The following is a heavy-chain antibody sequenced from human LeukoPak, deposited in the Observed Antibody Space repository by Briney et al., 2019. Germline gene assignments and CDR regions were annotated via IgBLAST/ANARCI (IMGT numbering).Heavy chain of an antibody. Sequence: SETLSLTCTVSDGSISSYYWSWIRQPPGKGLEWIGYIYYSGSTNYNPSLKSRVTISVDTSKNQFSLKLSSVTAADTAVYYCARGGGRTATGNNYGMDVWGKGTTVTVSS. D-gene: IGHD1-1*01. CDR2: IYYSGST. CDR3: ARGGGRTATGNNYGMDV. V-gene: IGHV4-59*01. J-gene: IGHJ6*04. CDR1: DGSISSYY.